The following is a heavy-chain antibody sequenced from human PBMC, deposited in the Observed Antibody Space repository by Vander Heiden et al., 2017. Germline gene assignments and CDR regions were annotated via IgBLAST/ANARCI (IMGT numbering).Heavy chain of an antibody. CDR3: ARGPPNGGLDYFDY. D-gene: IGHD7-27*01. V-gene: IGHV3-72*01. CDR1: GFTFSDHS. J-gene: IGHJ4*02. Sequence: EVQLVESGGGLVQPGGSLRLSCAASGFTFSDHSMDWVRQAPGKGLEWVGRTRNKANSYTTEYAASVKGRFTISRDDSKNSLYLQMNSLKTEDTAVYYCARGPPNGGLDYFDYWGQGTLVTVSS. CDR2: TRNKANSYTT.